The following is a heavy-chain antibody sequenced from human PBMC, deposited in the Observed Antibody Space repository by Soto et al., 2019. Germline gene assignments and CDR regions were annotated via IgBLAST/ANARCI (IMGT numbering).Heavy chain of an antibody. CDR3: AALYYYDSSGYYYSDY. CDR1: GYTFTNYG. J-gene: IGHJ4*02. CDR2: IVVGSGNT. V-gene: IGHV1-58*02. Sequence: ASVKVSCKTSGYTFTNYGISWVRQARGQRLEWIGWIVVGSGNTNYAQKFQERVTITRDMSTSTAYMELSSLRSEDTAVYYCAALYYYDSSGYYYSDYWGQGTLVTVSS. D-gene: IGHD3-22*01.